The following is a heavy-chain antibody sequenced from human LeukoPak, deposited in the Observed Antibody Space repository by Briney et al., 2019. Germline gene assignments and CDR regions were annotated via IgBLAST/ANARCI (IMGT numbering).Heavy chain of an antibody. J-gene: IGHJ4*02. CDR1: GFTVSSNY. CDR3: ARGFRSSSGYYDSRTYNFDH. D-gene: IGHD3-22*01. Sequence: QAGGSLRLSCAASGFTVSSNYMSWVRQAPGKGLEWVSVIYSGGSTYYADSVKGRFTISRDNSKNTLYLQMNSLRAEDTAVYYCARGFRSSSGYYDSRTYNFDHWGQGTLVTVSS. CDR2: IYSGGST. V-gene: IGHV3-53*01.